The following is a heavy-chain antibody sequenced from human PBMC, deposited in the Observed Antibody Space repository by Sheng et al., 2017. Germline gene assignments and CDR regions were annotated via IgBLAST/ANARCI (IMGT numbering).Heavy chain of an antibody. CDR3: IRQDCSGGSCSYMDV. CDR1: GFTLSGSV. CDR2: VGSKTDSHAT. D-gene: IGHD2-15*01. J-gene: IGHJ6*03. V-gene: IGHV3-73*02. Sequence: EVQLVESGGGLVQPGGSLKLSCAASGFTLSGSVMHWVRQASGKGLEWVARVGSKTDSHATFYVASVKGRFTISRDDSENTAYLQMNSLRTEDTAVYYCIRQDCSGGSCSYMDVWGHGTTVTVSS.